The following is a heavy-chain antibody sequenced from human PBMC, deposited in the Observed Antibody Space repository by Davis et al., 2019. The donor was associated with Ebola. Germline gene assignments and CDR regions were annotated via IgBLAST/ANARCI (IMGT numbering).Heavy chain of an antibody. CDR3: VREEVTADY. J-gene: IGHJ4*02. CDR1: GFTFTNYT. V-gene: IGHV3-48*04. CDR2: ISSSGSSI. D-gene: IGHD2-21*02. Sequence: GESLKISCAASGFTFTNYTMNWIRQAPGKGLECISYISSSGSSIYYADSVKGRFTISRDNAKNSLYLQMNGLRAEDTAVYYCVREEVTADYWGQGTLVTVSS.